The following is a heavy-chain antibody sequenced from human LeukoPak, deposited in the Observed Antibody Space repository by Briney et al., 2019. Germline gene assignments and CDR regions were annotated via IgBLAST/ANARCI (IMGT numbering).Heavy chain of an antibody. CDR3: ARASSDSGRTAFDI. J-gene: IGHJ3*02. CDR1: GGSISSSSYY. CDR2: IYYSGST. V-gene: IGHV4-39*07. Sequence: SETLSLTCTVSGGSISSSSYYWGWIRQPPGKGLEWIGSIYYSGSTYYNPSLKSRVTMSVDTSKSQFSLKVNSVTAADTAIYYCARASSDSGRTAFDIWGQGSMVTVSS. D-gene: IGHD3-10*01.